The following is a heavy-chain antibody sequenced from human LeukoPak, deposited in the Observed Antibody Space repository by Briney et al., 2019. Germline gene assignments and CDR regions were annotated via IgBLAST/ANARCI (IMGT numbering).Heavy chain of an antibody. CDR3: ARVGYYYDKDWFDP. J-gene: IGHJ5*02. CDR2: INHSGST. CDR1: VGSFSGYY. Sequence: PSETLSLTCAVYVGSFSGYYWSWIPQTPGKGLEWIGEINHSGSTNYNPSLKSRVNISVDTSKNQFSLKLSSVTAADTAVYYCARVGYYYDKDWFDPWGQGTLVTVSS. V-gene: IGHV4-34*01. D-gene: IGHD3-22*01.